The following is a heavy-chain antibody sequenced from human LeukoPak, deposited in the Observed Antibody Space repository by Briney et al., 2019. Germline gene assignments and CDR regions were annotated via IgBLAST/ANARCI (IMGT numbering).Heavy chain of an antibody. CDR1: GGSISSYY. Sequence: PSETLSLTCTVSGGSISSYYWSWIRQPPGKGLEWIGYIYYSGSTNYNPSLKSRVTISVDTSKNQFSLKLSSVTAADTAVYYCARETAAGNVDYWGQGTLVTVSS. D-gene: IGHD6-13*01. J-gene: IGHJ4*02. CDR3: ARETAAGNVDY. V-gene: IGHV4-59*01. CDR2: IYYSGST.